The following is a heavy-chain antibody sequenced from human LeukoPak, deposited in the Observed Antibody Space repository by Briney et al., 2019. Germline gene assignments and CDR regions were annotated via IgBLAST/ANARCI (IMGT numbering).Heavy chain of an antibody. Sequence: GGSLRLSCAASGFTFSSYSMNWVRQAPGKGLEWVSSISSSSSYIYYADSVKGRFTISRDNAKNSLYLQMNSLRAEDTAVYYCARLSGTAPQSNYAFDYYYYYMDVWGKGTTVTVSS. CDR3: ARLSGTAPQSNYAFDYYYYYMDV. J-gene: IGHJ6*03. V-gene: IGHV3-21*01. D-gene: IGHD4-11*01. CDR1: GFTFSSYS. CDR2: ISSSSSYI.